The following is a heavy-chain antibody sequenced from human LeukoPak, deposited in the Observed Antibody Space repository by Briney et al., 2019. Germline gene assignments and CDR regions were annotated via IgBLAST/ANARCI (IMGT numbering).Heavy chain of an antibody. CDR2: IYYSGST. J-gene: IGHJ4*02. D-gene: IGHD3-10*02. CDR3: ARDLDYVFDY. Sequence: SETLSLTCTVSGGSILYYWSWIRQPPGKGLEWIGYIYYSGSTNYNPSLKSRVTISVDTSKNQFSLKLTSVTAADTAVYYCARDLDYVFDYWGQGTLVTVSS. V-gene: IGHV4-59*01. CDR1: GGSILYY.